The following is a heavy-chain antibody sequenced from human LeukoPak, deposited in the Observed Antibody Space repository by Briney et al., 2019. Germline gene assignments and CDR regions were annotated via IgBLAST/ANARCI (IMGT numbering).Heavy chain of an antibody. CDR1: GFTFSAFG. J-gene: IGHJ4*02. D-gene: IGHD3-16*01. Sequence: GGSLRLSCSASGFTFSAFGMHWVRQAPGKGLEYVSAISSHGDSIYYADSVKGRFTISRDNSKGTLYLQMSSLRPEDTAVYYCVKGILCAVMADFDSWGQGTRVAVSS. V-gene: IGHV3-64D*08. CDR2: ISSHGDSI. CDR3: VKGILCAVMADFDS.